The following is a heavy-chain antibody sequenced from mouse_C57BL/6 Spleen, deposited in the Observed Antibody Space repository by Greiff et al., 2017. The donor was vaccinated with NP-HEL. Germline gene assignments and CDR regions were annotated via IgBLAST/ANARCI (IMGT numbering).Heavy chain of an antibody. J-gene: IGHJ2*01. D-gene: IGHD4-1*01. Sequence: VQLQQSGPELVKPGASVKISCKASGYAFSSSWMNWVKQRPGKGLEWIGRIYPGDGDTNYNGKFKGKATLTADKSSGTAYMQLSSLTSEDSAVYFGARGTGRWYFDDVGQGTTLTVSS. CDR2: IYPGDGDT. V-gene: IGHV1-82*01. CDR1: GYAFSSSW. CDR3: ARGTGRWYFDD.